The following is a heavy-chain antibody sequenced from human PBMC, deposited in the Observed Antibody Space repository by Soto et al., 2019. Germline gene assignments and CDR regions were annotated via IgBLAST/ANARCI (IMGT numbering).Heavy chain of an antibody. CDR1: GYTFTSYA. J-gene: IGHJ6*02. V-gene: IGHV1-3*05. CDR3: ARDLDTAMARVPLNYYYGMDV. Sequence: QVQLVQSGAEEKKPGASVKVSCKASGYTFTSYAMPWVRQAPGQRLEWMGWINAGNGNTKYSQKFQGRVTITRDTSARKAYMELRSLRSEDTDVYYCARDLDTAMARVPLNYYYGMDVWGQGTTVTVSS. D-gene: IGHD5-18*01. CDR2: INAGNGNT.